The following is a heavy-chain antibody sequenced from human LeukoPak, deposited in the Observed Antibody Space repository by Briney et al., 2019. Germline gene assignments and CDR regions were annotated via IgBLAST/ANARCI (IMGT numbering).Heavy chain of an antibody. CDR1: GFTFSSYA. Sequence: GGSLRLSCAASGFTFSSYAMHWVRQAPGKGLEWVAVISYDGSNKYYADSAKGRFTISRDNSKNTLYLQMNSLRAEDTAVYSCAKDLPIVTTVVGYFDFWGQGTLVTVSS. J-gene: IGHJ4*02. CDR2: ISYDGSNK. V-gene: IGHV3-30-3*02. D-gene: IGHD4-17*01. CDR3: AKDLPIVTTVVGYFDF.